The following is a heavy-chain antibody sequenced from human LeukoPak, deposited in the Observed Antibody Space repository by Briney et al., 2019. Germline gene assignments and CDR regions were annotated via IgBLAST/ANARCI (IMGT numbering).Heavy chain of an antibody. J-gene: IGHJ4*02. CDR3: ARDWGWALDY. CDR2: ISGSGGAT. V-gene: IGHV3-23*01. CDR1: GFTFNTYG. Sequence: GGSLRLSCAASGFTFNTYGMSWVRQAPGKGLEWVSGISGSGGATYYADSVKGRFTISRDNSKNTLYLQVNSLRPEDTALYYCARDWGWALDYWGQGTLVTVSS. D-gene: IGHD3-16*01.